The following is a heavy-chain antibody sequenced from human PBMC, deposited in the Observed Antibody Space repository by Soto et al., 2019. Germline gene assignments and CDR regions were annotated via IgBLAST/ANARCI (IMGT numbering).Heavy chain of an antibody. J-gene: IGHJ4*02. V-gene: IGHV4-30-4*01. D-gene: IGHD5-12*01. CDR1: GGSISSGDYY. Sequence: TLSLTCTVSGGSISSGDYYWSWIRQPPGKGLEWIGYIYYSGSTYYNPSLKSRVTISVDTSKNQFSLKLSSVTAADTAVYYCARGPVEMATIIRYYFDYWGQGTLVTVS. CDR2: IYYSGST. CDR3: ARGPVEMATIIRYYFDY.